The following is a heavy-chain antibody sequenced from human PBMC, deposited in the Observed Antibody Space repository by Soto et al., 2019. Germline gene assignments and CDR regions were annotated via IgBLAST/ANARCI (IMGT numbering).Heavy chain of an antibody. CDR1: GGSISSYY. CDR3: AREIAAAGPGLVNWFDP. V-gene: IGHV4-59*01. CDR2: IYYSGST. Sequence: PSETLSLTCTVSGGSISSYYWSWIRQRPGKGLEWIGYIYYSGSTNYNPSLKSRVTISVDTSKNQFSLKLSSVTAADTAVYYCAREIAAAGPGLVNWFDPWGQGTLVTVSS. J-gene: IGHJ5*02. D-gene: IGHD6-13*01.